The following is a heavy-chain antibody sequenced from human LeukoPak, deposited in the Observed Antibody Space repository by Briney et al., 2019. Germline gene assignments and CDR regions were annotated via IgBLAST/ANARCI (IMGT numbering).Heavy chain of an antibody. CDR3: ARAYYYDSSGYYPGAFDI. V-gene: IGHV4-39*07. J-gene: IGHJ3*02. CDR1: GGSISTRTYS. Sequence: SETLSLTCTVSGGSISTRTYSWGWIRQPPEKGLEWIGSLYYSGSIYSNPSLKSRVSISVDTSKNQFSLKLSSVTAADTAVYYCARAYYYDSSGYYPGAFDIWGQGTLVAVS. CDR2: LYYSGSI. D-gene: IGHD3-22*01.